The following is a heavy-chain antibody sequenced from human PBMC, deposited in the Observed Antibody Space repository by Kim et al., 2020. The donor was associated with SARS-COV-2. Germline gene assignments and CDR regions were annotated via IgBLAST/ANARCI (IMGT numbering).Heavy chain of an antibody. J-gene: IGHJ4*02. Sequence: YADSVKGRFTISRDNSKNTLYLQMNSLRAEDTAVYYCAKGGWEMATSDDYWGQGTLVTVSS. CDR3: AKGGWEMATSDDY. V-gene: IGHV3-23*01. D-gene: IGHD5-12*01.